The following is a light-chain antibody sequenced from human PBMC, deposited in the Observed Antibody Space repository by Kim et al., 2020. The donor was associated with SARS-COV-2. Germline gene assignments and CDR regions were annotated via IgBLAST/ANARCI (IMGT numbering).Light chain of an antibody. CDR2: KAS. J-gene: IGKJ1*01. Sequence: ASVGDGVTISCRASQSIDGWMSWFQHPPGKAPKLLIYKASRLESGVPSRFSGTGSGTEFTLIISGLQPDDFGTYYCQQYYDYPWTFGQGTKVDIK. CDR3: QQYYDYPWT. CDR1: QSIDGW. V-gene: IGKV1-5*03.